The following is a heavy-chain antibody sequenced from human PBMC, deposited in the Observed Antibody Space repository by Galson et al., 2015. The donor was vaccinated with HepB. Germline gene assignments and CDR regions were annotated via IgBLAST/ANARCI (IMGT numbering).Heavy chain of an antibody. CDR1: GYSFTSYA. Sequence: SVKVSCKASGYSFTSYAMNWVRQAPGQGLEWMGWIETNTGNPTYAQGFTGHFVFSLDTSVSTAYLQISSLKAEDTAVYYCARHNSGSNLDYWGQGTLVTVSS. D-gene: IGHD3-22*01. J-gene: IGHJ4*02. CDR2: IETNTGNP. V-gene: IGHV7-4-1*02. CDR3: ARHNSGSNLDY.